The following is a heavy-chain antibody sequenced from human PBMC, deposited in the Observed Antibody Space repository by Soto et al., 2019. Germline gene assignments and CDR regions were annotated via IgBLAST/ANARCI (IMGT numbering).Heavy chain of an antibody. CDR2: INHSGST. Sequence: SETLSLTCAVYGGSFSGYYWSWIRQPPGKGLEWIGEINHSGSTNYNPSLKSRVTISVDTSKNQFSLKLSSVTAADTAVYYCASYILWTPFDYWGQGTLVTVSS. CDR1: GGSFSGYY. J-gene: IGHJ4*02. V-gene: IGHV4-34*01. D-gene: IGHD2-21*01. CDR3: ASYILWTPFDY.